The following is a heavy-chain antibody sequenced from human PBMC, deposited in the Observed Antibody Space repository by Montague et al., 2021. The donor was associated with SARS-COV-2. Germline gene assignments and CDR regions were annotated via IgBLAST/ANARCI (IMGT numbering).Heavy chain of an antibody. CDR3: VRDTGSAQAGFDA. V-gene: IGHV6-1*01. J-gene: IGHJ4*02. CDR2: THYRSKWTS. D-gene: IGHD4-17*01. CDR1: GDSVRSNAAA. Sequence: CAISGDSVRSNAAAWNWNRQSPPGGLGWLGMTHYRSKWTSDYATSVEGRISIDPDTSKNQFFLHLRSVTPEDTGAYYCVRDTGSAQAGFDAWGQGTLVTVSS.